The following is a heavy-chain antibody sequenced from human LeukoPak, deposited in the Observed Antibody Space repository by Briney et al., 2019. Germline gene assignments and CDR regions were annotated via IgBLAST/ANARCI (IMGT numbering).Heavy chain of an antibody. Sequence: SETLSLTCAVYGVSFRGYYWSWLRQPPGKGLEWIGEINHSGSTNYNPSLKSRVTISIDTSKNQFSLKLSSMTAADTAVYYCATTRGYWGQGTLVTVSS. J-gene: IGHJ4*02. CDR3: ATTRGY. CDR2: INHSGST. CDR1: GVSFRGYY. V-gene: IGHV4-34*01. D-gene: IGHD3-10*01.